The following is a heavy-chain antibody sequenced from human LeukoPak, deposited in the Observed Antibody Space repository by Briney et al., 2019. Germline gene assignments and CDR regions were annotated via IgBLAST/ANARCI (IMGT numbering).Heavy chain of an antibody. Sequence: SESLSLTCAVSAGSIRTYIWNWIRQPPWKGLEWLGYISYSGSTNYNPSLKSRVTISVDTSKNQFSLRLTSVTAADTAVYYCARDRDGYRYFDLWGRGTLVIVSS. D-gene: IGHD5-24*01. V-gene: IGHV4-59*01. CDR3: ARDRDGYRYFDL. CDR2: ISYSGST. J-gene: IGHJ2*01. CDR1: AGSIRTYI.